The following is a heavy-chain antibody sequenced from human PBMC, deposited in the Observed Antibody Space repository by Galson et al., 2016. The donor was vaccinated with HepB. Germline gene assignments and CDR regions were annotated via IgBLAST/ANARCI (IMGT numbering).Heavy chain of an antibody. J-gene: IGHJ4*02. CDR1: GYTFTSYA. V-gene: IGHV1-3*01. CDR3: ARDARTNWNLDY. CDR2: INAGNGNT. Sequence: SVKVSCKASGYTFTSYAMHWVRQAPGQRLEWMGWINAGNGNTKYSQKFQGRVTITRDTSASTAYMELSSLRSEDTAVYYCARDARTNWNLDYWGQGTLVTVSS. D-gene: IGHD1-1*01.